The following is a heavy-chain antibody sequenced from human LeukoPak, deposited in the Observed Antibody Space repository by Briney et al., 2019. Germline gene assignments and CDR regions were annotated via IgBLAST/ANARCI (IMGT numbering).Heavy chain of an antibody. V-gene: IGHV3-30*02. CDR1: GFTFSSYG. J-gene: IGHJ4*02. CDR2: IRYDGSNK. CDR3: AKDGSGEESSWYVGYFDY. Sequence: PGGSLRLSCAASGFTFSSYGMHWVRQAPGKGLEWVAFIRYDGSNKYYADSVKGRFTISRDNSKNTLYLQMNSLRAEDTAVYYCAKDGSGEESSWYVGYFDYWGQGTLVTVSS. D-gene: IGHD6-13*01.